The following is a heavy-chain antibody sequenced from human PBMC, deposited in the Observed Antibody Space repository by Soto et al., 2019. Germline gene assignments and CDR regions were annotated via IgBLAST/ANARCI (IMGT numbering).Heavy chain of an antibody. D-gene: IGHD2-15*01. Sequence: QVQLVQSGAEVKKPGASVKVSCKASGYTFTSYGISWVRQAPGQGLEWMGWISAYNGNTNYAQKLQGRVTMTTDTPTSTAYMELRSLRSDDTAVYYCARDLFPAGHGSLLVDYWGQGTLVTVSS. V-gene: IGHV1-18*01. CDR1: GYTFTSYG. CDR3: ARDLFPAGHGSLLVDY. J-gene: IGHJ4*02. CDR2: ISAYNGNT.